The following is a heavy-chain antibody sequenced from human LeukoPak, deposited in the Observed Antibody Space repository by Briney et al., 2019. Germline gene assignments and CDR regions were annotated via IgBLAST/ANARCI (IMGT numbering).Heavy chain of an antibody. Sequence: ASVKVSCKASGYTFTSYYMHWVRQAPGQGLEWMGIINPSGGSTSYAQKFQGRVTMTRDMSTSTVYMELSSLRSEDTAVYYCARGSRPVYNLLTGRRYFDYWGQGTLLTVSS. D-gene: IGHD3-9*01. CDR2: INPSGGST. J-gene: IGHJ4*02. CDR3: ARGSRPVYNLLTGRRYFDY. CDR1: GYTFTSYY. V-gene: IGHV1-46*01.